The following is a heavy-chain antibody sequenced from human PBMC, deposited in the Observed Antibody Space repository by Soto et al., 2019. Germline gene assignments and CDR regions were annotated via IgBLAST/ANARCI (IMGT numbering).Heavy chain of an antibody. CDR1: GGNFRTNV. Sequence: QVQLLQSGAEVKKPGSSVKVSCKASGGNFRTNVFNWVRQAPGQGLEWMGGILPIYGTTNYAQRFQGRVTITADESTGTAYMELSSLRSDDTAIYYCARQADIVSTFFEYWGQGTPLTVSS. V-gene: IGHV1-69*01. CDR2: ILPIYGTT. CDR3: ARQADIVSTFFEY. J-gene: IGHJ4*02. D-gene: IGHD5-12*01.